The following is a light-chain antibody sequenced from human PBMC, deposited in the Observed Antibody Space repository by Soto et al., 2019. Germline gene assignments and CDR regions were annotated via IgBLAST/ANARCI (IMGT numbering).Light chain of an antibody. CDR2: NNN. Sequence: QSVLTQPPSASGTPGQRVTISCSGSSSNIGSNTVSWYQQLPGTAPKLLIYNNNQRPSGVPDRFSGSKSGTSASLAISGLQSEDEADYYCAAWDDRPSGSYVFGSGTKLTVL. CDR1: SSNIGSNT. J-gene: IGLJ1*01. V-gene: IGLV1-44*01. CDR3: AAWDDRPSGSYV.